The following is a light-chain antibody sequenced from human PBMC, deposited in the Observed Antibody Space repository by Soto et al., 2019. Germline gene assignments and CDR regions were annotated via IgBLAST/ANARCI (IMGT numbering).Light chain of an antibody. Sequence: EFVLTQSPGTLSLSPGERATLSCRASQTVRNNYLAWYQQKPGQAPKLLIHDASSRATGIPDRFSGGGSGTDFILTITYVQPEDFATYYCQQGYSIHALTFGGGTKLELK. CDR2: DAS. CDR3: QQGYSIHALT. J-gene: IGKJ4*01. CDR1: QTVRNNY. V-gene: IGKV3D-20*02.